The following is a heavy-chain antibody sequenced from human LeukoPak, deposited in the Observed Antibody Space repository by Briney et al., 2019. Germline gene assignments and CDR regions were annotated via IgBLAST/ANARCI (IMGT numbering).Heavy chain of an antibody. D-gene: IGHD2-21*01. CDR3: ARDNGNFAFDI. CDR2: ISSSSSTI. Sequence: GGSLRLSCAASGFTFSSYSMNWARQAPGKGLEWVSYISSSSSTIYYADSMKGRFTISRDNSKNTLYLQMNSLRAEDTAVYYCARDNGNFAFDIWGQGTMVTVSS. J-gene: IGHJ3*02. CDR1: GFTFSSYS. V-gene: IGHV3-48*01.